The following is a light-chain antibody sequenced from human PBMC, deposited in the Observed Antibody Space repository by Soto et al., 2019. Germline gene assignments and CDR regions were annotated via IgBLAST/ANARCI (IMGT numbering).Light chain of an antibody. CDR2: EVT. Sequence: QSALAQPPSASGSPGQSVTISCTGTSSDVGYYNYVSWYQQHPGKAPKLLIYEVTKRPSGVPDRFSASKSGNTASLTVSGLQAEDEADYYCSTYADNNIFVFGTGTKVTVL. CDR3: STYADNNIFV. CDR1: SSDVGYYNY. J-gene: IGLJ1*01. V-gene: IGLV2-8*01.